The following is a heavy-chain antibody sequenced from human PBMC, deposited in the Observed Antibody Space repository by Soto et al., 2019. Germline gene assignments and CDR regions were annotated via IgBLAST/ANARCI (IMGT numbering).Heavy chain of an antibody. CDR1: GGSIRDFH. Sequence: QVQLQESGPGLVKPSETLSLTCTVSGGSIRDFHWSWIRQPPGKGLEWIGSFYFSETTNSDPSLKGRVTVAVDSSKSHFSLKLASVTAEDTAIYYCTRSNTSSSSPDYWGKGSLVTVSS. D-gene: IGHD6-13*01. CDR3: TRSNTSSSSPDY. J-gene: IGHJ4*02. CDR2: FYFSETT. V-gene: IGHV4-59*08.